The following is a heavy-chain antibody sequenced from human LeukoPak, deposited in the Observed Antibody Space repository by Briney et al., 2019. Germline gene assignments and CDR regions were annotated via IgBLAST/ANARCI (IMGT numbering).Heavy chain of an antibody. V-gene: IGHV4-34*01. CDR2: INHSGST. Sequence: SETLSLTCAVYGGSFSGYYWSWIRQPPGKGLEWIGEINHSGSTNYNPSLKSRVTISVDTSKNQFSLKLSSVTAADTAVYYCARGNRGTTPVLGYYYYMDVWGRGTTVTVSS. CDR3: ARGNRGTTPVLGYYYYMDV. D-gene: IGHD1-7*01. J-gene: IGHJ6*03. CDR1: GGSFSGYY.